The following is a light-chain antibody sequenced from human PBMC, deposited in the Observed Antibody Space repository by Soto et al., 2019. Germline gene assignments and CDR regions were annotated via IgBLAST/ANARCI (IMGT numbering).Light chain of an antibody. J-gene: IGKJ1*01. CDR2: LGS. CDR1: QSLLHSNGYNY. Sequence: DIVMTQSPLSLPVTPGEPASISCRSSQSLLHSNGYNYLDWYLQKPGQSPQLLIYLGSNRSSGVPDRFSGSGSATDFTLKISRVEAEDVGMYYCMQPLQTPRTFGQGTKVEIK. V-gene: IGKV2-28*01. CDR3: MQPLQTPRT.